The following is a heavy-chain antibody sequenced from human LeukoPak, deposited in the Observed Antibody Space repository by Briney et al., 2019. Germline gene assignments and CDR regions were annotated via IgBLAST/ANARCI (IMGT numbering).Heavy chain of an antibody. CDR3: AKADSSGWYESNWFDP. CDR2: ISGSGDSDST. D-gene: IGHD6-19*01. J-gene: IGHJ5*02. Sequence: SXRLXXAAXXFTFSSYAMSWVRQAPGKGLEWVSGISGSGDSDSTYYADSVKGRFTISRDNSRNTLYLQMSSLRAEDTAVYYCAKADSSGWYESNWFDPWGQGTLVTVSS. CDR1: XFTFSSYA. V-gene: IGHV3-23*01.